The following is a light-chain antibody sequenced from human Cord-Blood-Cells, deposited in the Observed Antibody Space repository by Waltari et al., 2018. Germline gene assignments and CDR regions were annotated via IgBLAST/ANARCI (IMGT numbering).Light chain of an antibody. CDR1: QSVSSSY. J-gene: IGKJ2*01. Sequence: TQSPGTLSLSPGERATLSCRASQSVSSSYLAWYQQKPGQAPRLLIYGASSRVTGIPDRFSGSGSGTDFTLTISRLEPEDFAVYYCQQYGSSPYTFGQGTKLEI. CDR3: QQYGSSPYT. CDR2: GAS. V-gene: IGKV3-20*01.